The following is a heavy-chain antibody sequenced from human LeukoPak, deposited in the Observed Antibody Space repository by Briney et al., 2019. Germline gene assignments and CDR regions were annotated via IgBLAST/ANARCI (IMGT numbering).Heavy chain of an antibody. CDR1: GGSISSGDYY. CDR2: IYYSGST. V-gene: IGHV4-30-4*08. D-gene: IGHD3-10*01. CDR3: ARGRRITMVRGVISWFDP. J-gene: IGHJ5*02. Sequence: SETLSLTCTVSGGSISSGDYYWSWIRQPPGKGLEWIGYIYYSGSTYYNLSLKSRVTISVDTSKNQFSLKLSSVTAADTAVYYCARGRRITMVRGVISWFDPWGQGTLVTVSS.